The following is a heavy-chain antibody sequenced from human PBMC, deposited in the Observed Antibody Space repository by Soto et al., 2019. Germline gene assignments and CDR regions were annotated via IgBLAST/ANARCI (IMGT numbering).Heavy chain of an antibody. Sequence: PGGSLRLSCAASGFTFSSYAMSWVRQAPGKGLEWVSAISGSGGSTYYADSVKGRFTISRDNSKNTLYLQMNSLRAEDTAVYYCAKGSRRHTVTHATQHWGQGTLVTVSS. J-gene: IGHJ1*01. D-gene: IGHD4-17*01. CDR2: ISGSGGST. CDR1: GFTFSSYA. CDR3: AKGSRRHTVTHATQH. V-gene: IGHV3-23*01.